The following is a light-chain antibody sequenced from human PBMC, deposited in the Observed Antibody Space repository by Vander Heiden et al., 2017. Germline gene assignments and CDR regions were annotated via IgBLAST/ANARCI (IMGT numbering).Light chain of an antibody. V-gene: IGKV1-39*01. CDR1: QSISNY. CDR3: QQGDSTPVT. CDR2: AAS. J-gene: IGKJ3*01. Sequence: DIQMTQSPSSLSASVGDRVSITCRASQSISNYLNWYQQKPGKAPKLLVYAASSLKRGVPPRFSGSRSGTDFTLSISRLQPEDFATYYCQQGDSTPVTFGPGTKVDIK.